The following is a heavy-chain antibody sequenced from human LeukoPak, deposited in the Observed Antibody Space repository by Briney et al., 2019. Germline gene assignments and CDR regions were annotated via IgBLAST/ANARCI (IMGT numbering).Heavy chain of an antibody. V-gene: IGHV3-48*02. Sequence: GGSLRLSCAASEFTFSSYSMNWVRQAPGKGLEWVSYITSSSSGLWYADSVKGRFTISRDNAKNSLYLQMNSLRDEDTAVYYCERDRGRVFDYWGQGTLVTVSS. CDR1: EFTFSSYS. CDR2: ITSSSSGL. D-gene: IGHD3-16*01. CDR3: ERDRGRVFDY. J-gene: IGHJ4*02.